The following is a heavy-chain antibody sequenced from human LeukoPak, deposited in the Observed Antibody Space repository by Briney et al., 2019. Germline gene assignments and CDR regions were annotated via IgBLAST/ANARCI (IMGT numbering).Heavy chain of an antibody. J-gene: IGHJ4*02. V-gene: IGHV1-3*01. D-gene: IGHD3-10*01. CDR3: VRGYNYASWRVDY. CDR2: ITASNGDT. Sequence: ASVTISCTASGYTFTIHIMHWGREAPGQGLEWMGWITASNGDTEYSQELQGRVTITRDTSANTAYLELSSLRSEDTAVYYCVRGYNYASWRVDYWGQGTLVTVSS. CDR1: GYTFTIHI.